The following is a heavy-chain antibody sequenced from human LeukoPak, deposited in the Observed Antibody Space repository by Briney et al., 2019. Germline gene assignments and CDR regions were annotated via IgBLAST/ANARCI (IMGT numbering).Heavy chain of an antibody. CDR2: INSDGSST. D-gene: IGHD1-14*01. CDR3: AKDRQGGPGTAEFDY. V-gene: IGHV3-74*01. CDR1: GFTFSSYW. J-gene: IGHJ4*02. Sequence: GGSLRLSCAASGFTFSSYWMHWVRHAPGKGLVWVSRINSDGSSTSYADSVKGRFTISRDNAKNTLYLQMNSLRAEDTAVYYCAKDRQGGPGTAEFDYWGQGTLVTVSS.